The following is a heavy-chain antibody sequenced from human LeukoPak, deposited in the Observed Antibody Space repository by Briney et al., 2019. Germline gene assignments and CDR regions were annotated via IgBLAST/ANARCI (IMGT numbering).Heavy chain of an antibody. J-gene: IGHJ4*02. V-gene: IGHV4-34*01. CDR3: ARQSAYNPYYAFDS. D-gene: IGHD3-3*01. Sequence: PSETLSLTCAVYGGSFSGYYWSWIRQPPGKGLEWIGSIYQSGSTYYNPSLKSRVTISVDTSKDQFSVKLTSVTAADTAVYFCARQSAYNPYYAFDSWGQGTLVTVSS. CDR1: GGSFSGYY. CDR2: IYQSGST.